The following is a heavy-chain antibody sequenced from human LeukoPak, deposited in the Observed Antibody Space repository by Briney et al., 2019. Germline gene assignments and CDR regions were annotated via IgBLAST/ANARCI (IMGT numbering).Heavy chain of an antibody. Sequence: GGSLRLSCAASGFKFGSYSMTWGRQAPGKGLEWVSVISADSATTFYADSVKGRFTISRDNAKNTVFLQMSSLRAEDTALYYCARKSASGNYPLDYWGQGTLVTVSS. CDR1: GFKFGSYS. J-gene: IGHJ4*02. V-gene: IGHV3-23*01. D-gene: IGHD3-10*01. CDR3: ARKSASGNYPLDY. CDR2: ISADSATT.